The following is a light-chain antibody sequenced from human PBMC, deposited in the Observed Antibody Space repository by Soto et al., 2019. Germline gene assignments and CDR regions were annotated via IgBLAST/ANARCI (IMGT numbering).Light chain of an antibody. CDR1: SGSIASHY. CDR2: EDK. J-gene: IGLJ3*02. V-gene: IGLV6-57*04. CDR3: QSYKTSEHWV. Sequence: NFMLTQPHSMSESPGKTITISCTRSSGSIASHYVQWYQQRPGSAPTTVIDEDKRRPSGVPDRFSGSIDSASNSASLTLSGLEAEDEADDYCQSYKTSEHWVFGGGTKLTVL.